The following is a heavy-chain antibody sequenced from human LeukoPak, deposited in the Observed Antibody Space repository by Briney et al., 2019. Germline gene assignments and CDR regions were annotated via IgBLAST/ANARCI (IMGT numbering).Heavy chain of an antibody. CDR1: GYTFTSYG. D-gene: IGHD1-26*01. CDR2: ISCYDGNT. V-gene: IGHV1-18*01. Sequence: ASVKVSCKASGYTFTSYGISWVRQAPGQGLEWMGWISCYDGNTNYAQKFQGRVTMTTDTSTSTAYMGLRSLRSDDTAVYYCARDGGGVGALSPDYWGQGTLVTVSS. CDR3: ARDGGGVGALSPDY. J-gene: IGHJ4*02.